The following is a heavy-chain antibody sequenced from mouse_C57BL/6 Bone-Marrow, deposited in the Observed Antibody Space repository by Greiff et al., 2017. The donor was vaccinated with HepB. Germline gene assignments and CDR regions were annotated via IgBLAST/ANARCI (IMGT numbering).Heavy chain of an antibody. Sequence: VKLVESGAELVKPGASVKISCKASGYTFPDYYINWVKQRPGQGLEWIGKIGPGSGSTYYNEKFKGKATLTADKSSSTAYMQLSSLTSEDSAVYFCTYDYDPWFAYWGQGTLVTVSA. CDR2: IGPGSGST. J-gene: IGHJ3*01. D-gene: IGHD2-4*01. V-gene: IGHV1-77*01. CDR3: TYDYDPWFAY. CDR1: GYTFPDYY.